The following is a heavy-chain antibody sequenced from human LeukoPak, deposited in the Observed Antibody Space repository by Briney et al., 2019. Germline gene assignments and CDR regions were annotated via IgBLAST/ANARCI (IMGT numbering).Heavy chain of an antibody. D-gene: IGHD3-10*01. Sequence: GGSLRLSCADSGFAFRNAWMSWVRQAPGKGLEWVGHIKSKIDGGTTDYAAPVEGRFTISRDDSKTTLYLEMNSLKREDTAVYYCTTDALKQFGDYYYNGMDVWGQGATVTVS. J-gene: IGHJ6*02. CDR3: TTDALKQFGDYYYNGMDV. CDR2: IKSKIDGGTT. V-gene: IGHV3-15*01. CDR1: GFAFRNAW.